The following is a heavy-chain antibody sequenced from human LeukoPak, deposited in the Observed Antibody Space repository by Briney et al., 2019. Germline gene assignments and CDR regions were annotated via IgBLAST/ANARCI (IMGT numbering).Heavy chain of an antibody. V-gene: IGHV3-73*01. CDR3: TSRPEVEMATNDY. CDR1: GFTFSGSA. Sequence: PGGSLRLSCAASGFTFSGSAMHWVRQASGKGLEWVGRIRSKANSYATAYAASAKGRFTISRDDSKNTAYLQMNSLKTEDTAVYYCTSRPEVEMATNDYWGQGTLVTVSS. D-gene: IGHD5-24*01. CDR2: IRSKANSYAT. J-gene: IGHJ4*02.